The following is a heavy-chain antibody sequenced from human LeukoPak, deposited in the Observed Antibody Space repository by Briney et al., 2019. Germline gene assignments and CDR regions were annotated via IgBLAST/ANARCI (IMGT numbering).Heavy chain of an antibody. CDR3: ARVDYGGTDYYFDY. V-gene: IGHV4-31*03. CDR2: IYYSGST. J-gene: IGHJ4*02. Sequence: SQTLSLTCTVSGGSISSGGYYWSWIRQHPGKGLEWIGYIYYSGSTYYNPSLKSRVTISVDTSKNQFSLKLSSVTAADTAVYYCARVDYGGTDYYFDYWGQGTLVTVSS. D-gene: IGHD4-23*01. CDR1: GGSISSGGYY.